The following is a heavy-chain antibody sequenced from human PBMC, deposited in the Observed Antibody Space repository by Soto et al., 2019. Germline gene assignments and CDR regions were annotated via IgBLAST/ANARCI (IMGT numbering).Heavy chain of an antibody. CDR1: GFTFSDYY. D-gene: IGHD3-22*01. Sequence: LGLSCAASGFTFSDYYMSWIRQAPGKGLEWVSYISSSGSTIYYADSVKGRFTISRDNAKNSLYLQMNSLRAEDTAVYYCARDNRDRAFYYGMDVWGQGTTVTVSS. V-gene: IGHV3-11*01. J-gene: IGHJ6*02. CDR2: ISSSGSTI. CDR3: ARDNRDRAFYYGMDV.